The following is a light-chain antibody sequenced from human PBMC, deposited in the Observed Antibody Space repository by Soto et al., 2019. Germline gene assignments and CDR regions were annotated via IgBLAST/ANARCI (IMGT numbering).Light chain of an antibody. V-gene: IGLV1-51*01. CDR3: GTWDINLDTVV. CDR1: SSNIGGNY. Sequence: QSVLTQPPSVSAAPGQTVTISCSGSSSNIGGNYVSWYQVVPRTAPKLLIYDNHKRHSGVPDRFSGSKSGTSATLGIADLHTGDEAHYYCGTWDINLDTVVFGGGTKATVL. CDR2: DNH. J-gene: IGLJ2*01.